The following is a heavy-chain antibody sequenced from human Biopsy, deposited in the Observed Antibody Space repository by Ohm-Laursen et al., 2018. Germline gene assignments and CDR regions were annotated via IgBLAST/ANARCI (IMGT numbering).Heavy chain of an antibody. CDR3: ARDRGYYSDRTVPGYFDL. V-gene: IGHV4-59*01. J-gene: IGHJ2*01. D-gene: IGHD3-22*01. Sequence: SDTLSLTCTVSGDSISSYYWSWIRQPPGKGLQWIGYVYYTGSTDYNPSLQSRVTISVNTSKNQFSLRLRSVTPADTAIYYCARDRGYYSDRTVPGYFDLWGRGTLVTVSS. CDR1: GDSISSYY. CDR2: VYYTGST.